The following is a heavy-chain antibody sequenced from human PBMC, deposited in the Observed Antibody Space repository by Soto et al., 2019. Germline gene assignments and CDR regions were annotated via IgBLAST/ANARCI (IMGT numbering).Heavy chain of an antibody. CDR2: MTSDTKTI. CDR3: ARSVEGHFDY. V-gene: IGHV3-48*02. D-gene: IGHD6-19*01. J-gene: IGHJ4*02. CDR1: GFRFNIYS. Sequence: EVQLVESGGGLVQPGGSLRLSCAASGFRFNIYSMNWIRQAPGKGLEWSAYMTSDTKTIKYGDSVKGRFTISRDNDNNLVYLQMNSLRDEDTAEYYCARSVEGHFDYWGQGTVVTVSA.